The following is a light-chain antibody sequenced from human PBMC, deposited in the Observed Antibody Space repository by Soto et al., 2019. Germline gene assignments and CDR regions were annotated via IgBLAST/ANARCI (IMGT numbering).Light chain of an antibody. CDR1: QDIDRW. CDR3: LQSDTFPYT. V-gene: IGKV1D-12*01. J-gene: IGKJ2*01. Sequence: DIQMTQSPSSVSASVGDRVTSSCRASQDIDRWLAWFQHKPGKAPKLLISTASSLQSGVPSRFSGSGSGTDFTLTLASLQFEDFATYYCLQSDTFPYTFGLGTKLEIK. CDR2: TAS.